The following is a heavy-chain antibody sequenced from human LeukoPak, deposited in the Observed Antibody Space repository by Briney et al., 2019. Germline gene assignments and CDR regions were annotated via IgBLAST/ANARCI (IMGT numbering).Heavy chain of an antibody. J-gene: IGHJ4*02. CDR1: GGSISSYY. CDR3: TRVSSGWYYFDY. D-gene: IGHD6-19*01. V-gene: IGHV4-59*01. CDR2: IYYSGST. Sequence: PSETLSLTCTVSGGSISSYYWSWIRQPPGKGLEWSGYIYYSGSTHYNPSLKSRVTISVDPSKNQFSLKLSSVTAADTAVYYCTRVSSGWYYFDYWGQGTLVTVSS.